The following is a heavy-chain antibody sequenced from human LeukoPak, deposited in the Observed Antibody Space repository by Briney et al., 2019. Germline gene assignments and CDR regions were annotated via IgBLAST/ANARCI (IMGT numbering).Heavy chain of an antibody. CDR1: GYTFTSYD. CDR3: ARTDQDYYDSAGFDY. V-gene: IGHV1-8*03. J-gene: IGHJ4*02. CDR2: MNPNSGNT. D-gene: IGHD3-22*01. Sequence: ASVKVSCKPSGYTFTSYDINWVRQATGQGLEWMGWMNPNSGNTGYAQKFQGRVTITRNTSISTAYMELSSLRSEDTAVYYCARTDQDYYDSAGFDYWGQGTLVTVSS.